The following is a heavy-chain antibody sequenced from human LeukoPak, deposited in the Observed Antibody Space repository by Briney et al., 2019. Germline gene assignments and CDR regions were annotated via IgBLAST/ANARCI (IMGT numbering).Heavy chain of an antibody. CDR1: GGSISSYY. J-gene: IGHJ4*02. V-gene: IGHV4-4*07. Sequence: SETLSLTCTVSGGSISSYYWSWLRQPAGKGLEWIGRIYTSGSTNYNPSLKSRVTMSVDTSKNQFSLKLSSVTAADTAVYYCARDRRGTYRSYQLLSSYFDYWGQGTLVTVSS. D-gene: IGHD2-2*01. CDR2: IYTSGST. CDR3: ARDRRGTYRSYQLLSSYFDY.